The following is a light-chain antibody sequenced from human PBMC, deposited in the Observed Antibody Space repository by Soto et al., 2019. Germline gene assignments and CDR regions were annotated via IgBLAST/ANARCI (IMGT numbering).Light chain of an antibody. V-gene: IGKV3-11*01. CDR2: DAS. CDR1: QSVSSY. J-gene: IGKJ1*01. Sequence: EIALTQSPPTLSLSPGERATLSCRASQSVSSYLAWYQQKPGQAPRLLIYDASKRATGIPARFSGSGSGTDFTLTISSLEPEDFAVYYCQQRSNWPPTWTFGQGTRVEIK. CDR3: QQRSNWPPTWT.